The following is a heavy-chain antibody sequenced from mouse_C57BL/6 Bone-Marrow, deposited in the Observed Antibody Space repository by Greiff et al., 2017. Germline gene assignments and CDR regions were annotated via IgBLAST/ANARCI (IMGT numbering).Heavy chain of an antibody. D-gene: IGHD3-2*02. Sequence: QVQLQQPGAELVMPGASVKLSCKASGYTFTSYWMHWVKQRPGQGLEWIGEIDPSDSYTNYNQKFKGKSTLTVDKSSSTAYMQLSSLTSEDSAVYYWARETAQVYFDYWGQGTTLTVSS. CDR1: GYTFTSYW. CDR3: ARETAQVYFDY. V-gene: IGHV1-69*01. J-gene: IGHJ2*01. CDR2: IDPSDSYT.